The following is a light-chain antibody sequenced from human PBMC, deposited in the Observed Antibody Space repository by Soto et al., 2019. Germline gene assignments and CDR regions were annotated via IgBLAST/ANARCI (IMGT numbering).Light chain of an antibody. CDR3: SSYTSTSAPVV. J-gene: IGLJ2*01. V-gene: IGLV2-14*03. CDR1: SSDVGGYNS. CDR2: DVG. Sequence: QSALTQPASVSGSPGQSITISCTGTSSDVGGYNSVSWYQQHPDKAPKLMIYDVGNRPSGVSNRFSGSKSGNTASLTISGLQAEDEADYYCSSYTSTSAPVVFGGGSKVTVL.